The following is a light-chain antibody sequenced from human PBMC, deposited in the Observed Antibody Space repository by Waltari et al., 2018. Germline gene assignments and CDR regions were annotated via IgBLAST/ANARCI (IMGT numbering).Light chain of an antibody. CDR2: DAS. V-gene: IGKV1-33*01. J-gene: IGKJ3*01. CDR3: QQYDNLPFT. Sequence: DIQMTQSPSSLSASVGDRVSINCQASHDISYYLNWCQHKPGKAPKLLMYDASSLQTGVPLRFSGSGSGTNFTFTIHNLQPEDIATYYCQQYDNLPFTFGPGTKVDIK. CDR1: HDISYY.